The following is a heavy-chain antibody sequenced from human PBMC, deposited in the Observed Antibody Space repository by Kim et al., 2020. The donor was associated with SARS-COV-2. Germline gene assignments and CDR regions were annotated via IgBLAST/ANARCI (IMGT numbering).Heavy chain of an antibody. D-gene: IGHD4-17*01. CDR3: ARGGASTVTSFWYFDL. CDR1: GGSISSGGYA. J-gene: IGHJ2*01. CDR2: IYYSGTS. Sequence: SETLSLTCRVSGGSISSGGYAWSWLRQAPGKGPEWIGYIYYSGTSHHNPALSRRVTLSIERSKNQITLQLRSVTAADPAVYFCARGGASTVTSFWYFDLWGRGTLVSVSS. V-gene: IGHV4-30-2*01.